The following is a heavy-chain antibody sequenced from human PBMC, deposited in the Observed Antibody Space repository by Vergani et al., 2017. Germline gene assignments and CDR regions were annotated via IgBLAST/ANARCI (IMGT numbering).Heavy chain of an antibody. J-gene: IGHJ6*03. CDR2: IYYSGST. V-gene: IGHV4-39*01. Sequence: QLQLQESGPGLVKPSETLSLTCTVSGGSISSRSYYWGWIRQPPGKGLEWIGSIYYSGSTYYNPSLKSRVTISVDTSKNQFSLRLTSVTAADTAVYYCARTGEYCSSTTCFRLRYYYDMDVWGKGTAVTVSS. CDR1: GGSISSRSYY. CDR3: ARTGEYCSSTTCFRLRYYYDMDV. D-gene: IGHD2-2*01.